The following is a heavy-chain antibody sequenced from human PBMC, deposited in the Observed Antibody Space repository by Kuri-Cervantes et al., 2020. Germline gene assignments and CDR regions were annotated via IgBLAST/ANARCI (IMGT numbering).Heavy chain of an antibody. CDR2: LGNSHDYI. Sequence: GGSLRLSCTVSGFTFSSYTMSWVRLAPGKGLEWVSSLGNSHDYIHYADSVKGRFTISRDNAKNSLYLQMNSLRDEDTAVYYCARDSIEDYYDYVWGSYRYSELDYWGQGTLVTVSS. CDR1: GFTFSSYT. CDR3: ARDSIEDYYDYVWGSYRYSELDY. J-gene: IGHJ4*02. D-gene: IGHD3-16*02. V-gene: IGHV3-21*01.